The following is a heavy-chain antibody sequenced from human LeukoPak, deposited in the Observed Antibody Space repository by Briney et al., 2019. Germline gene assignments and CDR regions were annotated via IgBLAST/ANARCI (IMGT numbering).Heavy chain of an antibody. Sequence: SETLSLTCTVSGGSISSYYWSWIRQPPGKGLEWIGYIYYSGSTNYNPSLKSRVTISVDTSKNQFSLKLSSMTAADTAVYYCERSLDSSGYTGGYWGQGTLVTVSS. CDR1: GGSISSYY. CDR3: ERSLDSSGYTGGY. CDR2: IYYSGST. J-gene: IGHJ4*02. V-gene: IGHV4-59*01. D-gene: IGHD3-22*01.